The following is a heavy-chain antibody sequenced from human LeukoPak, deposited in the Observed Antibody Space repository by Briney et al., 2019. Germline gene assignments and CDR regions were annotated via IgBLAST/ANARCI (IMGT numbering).Heavy chain of an antibody. J-gene: IGHJ5*01. Sequence: ASVKVSRKASGYTFTGFFMHWVRQAPGQGLEWMGWINPNIGDAYYAQKFQGRVTMTRDRSINTAYMELSRLTSDDTAVYYCARMDLDGGDSIGFDSWGQGTLVTVSS. D-gene: IGHD2-21*02. CDR1: GYTFTGFF. V-gene: IGHV1-2*02. CDR3: ARMDLDGGDSIGFDS. CDR2: INPNIGDA.